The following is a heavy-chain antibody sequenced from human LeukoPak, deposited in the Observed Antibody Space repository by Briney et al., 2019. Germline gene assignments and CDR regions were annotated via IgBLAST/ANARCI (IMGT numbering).Heavy chain of an antibody. CDR3: ARVGGGRIYYYGMDV. CDR1: GFTFSSYS. CDR2: ISSSSSYI. V-gene: IGHV3-21*01. Sequence: GGSLRLSCAASGFTFSSYSMNWVRQAPGKGLEWVSSISSSSSYIYYADSVKGRFTISRDNAKNSLYLQMNGLRAEDTAVYYCARVGGGRIYYYGMDVWGQGTTVTVSS. J-gene: IGHJ6*02. D-gene: IGHD1-14*01.